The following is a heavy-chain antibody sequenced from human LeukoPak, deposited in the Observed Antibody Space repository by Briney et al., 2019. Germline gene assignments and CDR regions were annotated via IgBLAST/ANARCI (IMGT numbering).Heavy chain of an antibody. CDR2: ISSSSSYI. V-gene: IGHV3-21*01. J-gene: IGHJ6*03. Sequence: GGSLRLSCAASGFTFSSYSMNWVRQAPGKGLEWVSSISSSSSYIYYADSVKGRFTISRDNAKNSLYLQMNSLRAEDTAVYYCARDVVAYDSSGYYFYYYYMDVWGKGTTVTVSS. D-gene: IGHD3-22*01. CDR3: ARDVVAYDSSGYYFYYYYMDV. CDR1: GFTFSSYS.